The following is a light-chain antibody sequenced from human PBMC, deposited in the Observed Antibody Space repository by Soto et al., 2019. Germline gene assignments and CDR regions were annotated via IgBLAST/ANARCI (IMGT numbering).Light chain of an antibody. Sequence: EIVLTQSPATLSLSPGERATLSFRASQGISTFLAWYQQRPGQAPRLLIYDASKTATGIPARFSGSGSGTDFTLTISSLEPEDFAIYYCQQRHNWPLTFGGGTKVEIK. CDR3: QQRHNWPLT. CDR1: QGISTF. V-gene: IGKV3-11*01. CDR2: DAS. J-gene: IGKJ4*01.